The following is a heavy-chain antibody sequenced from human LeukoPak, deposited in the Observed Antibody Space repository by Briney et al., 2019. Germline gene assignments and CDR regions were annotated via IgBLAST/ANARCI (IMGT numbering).Heavy chain of an antibody. CDR1: GYTFTSYG. CDR3: ARDATGTTGFDH. J-gene: IGHJ4*02. CDR2: SNTNTGYA. Sequence: ASVKVSCKASGYTFTSYGISWVRQAPGQGLEWMGWSNTNTGYATYAQAFKGRFVFSLDFSVSTAYLQINSLKPEDTAVYFCARDATGTTGFDHWGQGTLVTVSS. D-gene: IGHD1-1*01. V-gene: IGHV7-4-1*02.